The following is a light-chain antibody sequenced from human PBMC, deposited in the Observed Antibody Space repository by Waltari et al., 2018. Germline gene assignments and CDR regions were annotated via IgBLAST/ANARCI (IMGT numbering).Light chain of an antibody. Sequence: QSVLTQPPSVSEAPRQRVTISCSGSSSNIGNNAVNWYQQLPGKAPKLHIYYDNLLPSGVSDRFSGSNSGTSASLAISGLQSEDEADYYCAAWDDSLNGVVFGGGTKLTVL. J-gene: IGLJ2*01. CDR2: YDN. CDR3: AAWDDSLNGVV. CDR1: SSNIGNNA. V-gene: IGLV1-36*01.